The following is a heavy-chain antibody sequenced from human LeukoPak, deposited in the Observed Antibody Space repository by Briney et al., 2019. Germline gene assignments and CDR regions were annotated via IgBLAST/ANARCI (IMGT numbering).Heavy chain of an antibody. CDR3: ARNETTGLQRTPSSHSYVDV. Sequence: PSETLSLTCTVSGGSITNNAYYWACIRQPPGKGLEWIGSIYYSGSTHYNPSLKSRLTISVDTSKNQFSLKLSSVTAADPAVYYCARNETTGLQRTPSSHSYVDVWGKGTTVTVSS. CDR2: IYYSGST. D-gene: IGHD4-11*01. CDR1: GGSITNNAYY. J-gene: IGHJ6*03. V-gene: IGHV4-39*01.